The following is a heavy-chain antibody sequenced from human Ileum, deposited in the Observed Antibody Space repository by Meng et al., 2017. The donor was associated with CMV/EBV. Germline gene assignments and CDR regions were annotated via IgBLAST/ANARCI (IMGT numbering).Heavy chain of an antibody. V-gene: IGHV4-4*02. D-gene: IGHD3-22*01. Sequence: LTCAVSGDSFSRKKWWSWVRQAPGKGVEWIGEIHHSGTPTYNPALKSRVTISLDESKIEFSLKLSSVTAADTAVYYCTRNGYYSLDYWSPGTLVTVSS. J-gene: IGHJ4*02. CDR2: IHHSGTP. CDR1: GDSFSRKKW. CDR3: TRNGYYSLDY.